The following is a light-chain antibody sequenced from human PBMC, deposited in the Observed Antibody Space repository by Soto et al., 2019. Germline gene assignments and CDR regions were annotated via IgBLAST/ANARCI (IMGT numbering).Light chain of an antibody. V-gene: IGKV1-17*03. J-gene: IGKJ4*01. Sequence: DIQMTQSPSAMSASVGDRVNITCRASQGISNYLAWFQHKPGQTPRLLIYDTSTRATGVPARFSGSRSGPEFTLTINSLQSEDFAIYYCQPYNNWPLTFGGGTKVDI. CDR3: QPYNNWPLT. CDR2: DTS. CDR1: QGISNY.